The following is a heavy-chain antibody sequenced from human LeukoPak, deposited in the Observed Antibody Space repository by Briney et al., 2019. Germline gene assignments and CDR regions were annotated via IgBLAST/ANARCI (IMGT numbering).Heavy chain of an antibody. CDR2: IYHSGST. D-gene: IGHD3-10*01. V-gene: IGHV4-38-2*02. Sequence: SETLSLTCTVPGYSISSGYYWGWIRQPPGKGLEWIGSIYHSGSTYYNPSLKSRVTISVDTSKNQFSLKLSSVTAADTAVYYCARATVGFGELYFDYWGQGTLVTVSS. CDR1: GYSISSGYY. J-gene: IGHJ4*02. CDR3: ARATVGFGELYFDY.